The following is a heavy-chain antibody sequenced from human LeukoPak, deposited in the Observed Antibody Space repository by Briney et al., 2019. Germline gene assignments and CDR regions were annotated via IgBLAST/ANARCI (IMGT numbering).Heavy chain of an antibody. V-gene: IGHV4-39*01. D-gene: IGHD6-19*01. CDR1: GGSISSSSYY. Sequence: PSETLPLTCTVSGGSISSSSYYWGWIRQPPGKGLEWIGSIYYSGSTYYNPSLKSRVTISVDTSKNQFSLKLSSVTAADTAVYYCASLSSGWFDYWGQRTLVTVSS. CDR3: ASLSSGWFDY. CDR2: IYYSGST. J-gene: IGHJ4*02.